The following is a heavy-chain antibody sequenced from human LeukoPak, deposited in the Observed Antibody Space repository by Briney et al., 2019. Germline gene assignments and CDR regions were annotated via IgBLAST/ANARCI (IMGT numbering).Heavy chain of an antibody. J-gene: IGHJ4*02. D-gene: IGHD5-18*01. CDR1: GGTFSSYG. V-gene: IGHV1-18*01. CDR3: ARDGEGDSSCDY. Sequence: ASVKVSCKASGGTFSSYGISWVRQAPGQGLEWMGWINAYNGNTYYAQKLQGRVTMTTDTSTSTAYMELRSLRSDDTAVYYCARDGEGDSSCDYWGQGTLVTVSS. CDR2: INAYNGNT.